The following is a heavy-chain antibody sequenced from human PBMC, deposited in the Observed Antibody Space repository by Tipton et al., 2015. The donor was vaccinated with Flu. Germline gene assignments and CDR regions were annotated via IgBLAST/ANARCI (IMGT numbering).Heavy chain of an antibody. CDR1: GGSISSSSYY. Sequence: LRLSCTVSGGSISSSSYYWGWIRQPPGKGLEWIGSIYYSGSTYYNPSLKSRVTISVDTSKNQFYLKLSSVTAADTAVYYCARFISIAAVADYWGQGTLVTVSS. CDR2: IYYSGST. J-gene: IGHJ4*02. D-gene: IGHD6-13*01. V-gene: IGHV4-39*07. CDR3: ARFISIAAVADY.